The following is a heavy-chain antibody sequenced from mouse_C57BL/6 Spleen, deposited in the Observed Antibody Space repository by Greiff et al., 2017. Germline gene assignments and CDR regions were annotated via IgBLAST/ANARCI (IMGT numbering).Heavy chain of an antibody. D-gene: IGHD2-5*01. CDR2: IFPGSGST. J-gene: IGHJ4*01. Sequence: QVQLQQSGPELVKPGASVKISCKASGYTFTDYYINWVKQRPGQGLEWIGWIFPGSGSTYYNEKFKGKATLTVDKSSSTAYMLLSSLTSEDSAVYFCARTYYSNYPYYAMDYWGQGTSVTVSS. CDR1: GYTFTDYY. V-gene: IGHV1-75*01. CDR3: ARTYYSNYPYYAMDY.